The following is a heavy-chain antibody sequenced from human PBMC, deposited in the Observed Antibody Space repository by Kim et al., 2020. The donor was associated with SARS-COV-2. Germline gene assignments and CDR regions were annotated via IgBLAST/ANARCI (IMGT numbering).Heavy chain of an antibody. J-gene: IGHJ5*02. V-gene: IGHV4-59*09. D-gene: IGHD3-3*01. Sequence: SRVTISVDTSKNQFSLKLGSVTAADTAVYYCARGSSLTIFGVVGWFDPWGQGTLVTVSS. CDR3: ARGSSLTIFGVVGWFDP.